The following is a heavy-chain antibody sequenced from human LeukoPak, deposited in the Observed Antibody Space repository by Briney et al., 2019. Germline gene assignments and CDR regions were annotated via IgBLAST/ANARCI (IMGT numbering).Heavy chain of an antibody. CDR3: ARKGVGATRHAFDI. J-gene: IGHJ3*02. CDR2: ISGSGGST. V-gene: IGHV3-23*01. D-gene: IGHD1-26*01. CDR1: GFTFSSYG. Sequence: GGTLRLSCAASGFTFSSYGMSWVRQAPGKGLEWVSAISGSGGSTYYADSVKGRFTISRDNSKNTLYLQMNSLRAEDTAVYYCARKGVGATRHAFDIWGQGTMVTVSS.